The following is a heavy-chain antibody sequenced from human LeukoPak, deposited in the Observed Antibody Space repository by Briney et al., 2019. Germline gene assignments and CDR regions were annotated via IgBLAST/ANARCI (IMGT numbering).Heavy chain of an antibody. Sequence: PGGSLRLSCAASGFTFSSYAMQWVRQAPGKGLEWVAVISYDGSNKYYADSVKGRFTISRDNSKNTLYLQMNSLRAEDTAVYYCARDTRGYSYGFPPPSHYYYYYGMDVWGQGTTVTVSS. V-gene: IGHV3-30-3*01. CDR1: GFTFSSYA. J-gene: IGHJ6*02. CDR3: ARDTRGYSYGFPPPSHYYYYYGMDV. D-gene: IGHD5-18*01. CDR2: ISYDGSNK.